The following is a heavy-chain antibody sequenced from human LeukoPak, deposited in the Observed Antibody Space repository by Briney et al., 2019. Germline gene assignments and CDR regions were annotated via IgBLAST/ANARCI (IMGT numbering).Heavy chain of an antibody. D-gene: IGHD2-21*02. V-gene: IGHV3-23*01. CDR1: GFTFSGYW. J-gene: IGHJ4*02. Sequence: GGSLRLSCAASGFTFSGYWMNWVRQAPGKGLEWVSAISGSGGSTYYADSVKGRFTISRDNSKNTLYLQMNSLRAEDTAVYYCATGVVTASRNYWGQGTLVTVSS. CDR3: ATGVVTASRNY. CDR2: ISGSGGST.